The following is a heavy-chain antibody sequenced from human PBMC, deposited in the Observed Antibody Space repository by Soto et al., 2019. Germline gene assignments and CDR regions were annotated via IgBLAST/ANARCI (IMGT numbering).Heavy chain of an antibody. Sequence: QVQLQESGPGLVKPSGTLSLTCAVSGGSISNSNWWSWVRQPPGKGLEWIGEIHHSGSTNYNPSLTSRVTISVDKSTKQCSLQLNSVTAADTAVYYCARRDWYRTDCWGQGTLVTVSS. CDR2: IHHSGST. V-gene: IGHV4-4*02. D-gene: IGHD2-21*02. J-gene: IGHJ4*02. CDR1: GGSISNSNW. CDR3: ARRDWYRTDC.